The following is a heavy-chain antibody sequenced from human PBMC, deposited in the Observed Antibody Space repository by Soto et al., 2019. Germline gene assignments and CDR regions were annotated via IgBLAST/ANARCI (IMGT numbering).Heavy chain of an antibody. V-gene: IGHV4-4*07. CDR3: VRDGTKTLRDWFDP. Sequence: SETLSLTCTVSGASISGFYWSWIRKSAGKGLEWIGRICATGTTEYNPSLKSRVMMSVDTSKKQFSLKLRYVTAADTAVYYCVRDGTKTLRDWFDPWGQGMSVTVSS. CDR2: ICATGTT. D-gene: IGHD1-1*01. J-gene: IGHJ5*02. CDR1: GASISGFY.